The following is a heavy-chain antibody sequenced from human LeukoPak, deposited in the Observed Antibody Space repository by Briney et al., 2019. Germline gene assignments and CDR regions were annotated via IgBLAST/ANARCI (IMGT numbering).Heavy chain of an antibody. CDR1: GGSFSGHY. Sequence: SETLSLTCAVYGGSFSGHYCSWIRQPPGKGLEYIGEINHRGSANYNPSLKSRVTISLDTSKNQFSLKLSSVTAADTAVYYCAYTYYDFWSGYSRKTFDYWGQGTLVTVSS. D-gene: IGHD3-3*01. J-gene: IGHJ4*02. CDR3: AYTYYDFWSGYSRKTFDY. CDR2: INHRGSA. V-gene: IGHV4-34*01.